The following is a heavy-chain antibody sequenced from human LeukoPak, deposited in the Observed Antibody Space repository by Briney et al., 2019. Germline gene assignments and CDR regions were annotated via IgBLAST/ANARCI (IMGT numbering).Heavy chain of an antibody. Sequence: PGGSLRLSCAASGFTFSSYGMHWVRQAPGKGLEWVAVISYDGSNKYYADSVKGRFTISRDNSKNTLYLQMNSLRAEDTAVYYCAKGGWAAAGTDAFDIWGQGTMVTVSS. J-gene: IGHJ3*02. CDR2: ISYDGSNK. D-gene: IGHD6-13*01. V-gene: IGHV3-30*18. CDR3: AKGGWAAAGTDAFDI. CDR1: GFTFSSYG.